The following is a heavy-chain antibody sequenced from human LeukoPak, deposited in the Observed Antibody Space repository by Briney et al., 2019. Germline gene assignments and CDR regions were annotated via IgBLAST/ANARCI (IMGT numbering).Heavy chain of an antibody. D-gene: IGHD6-13*01. CDR1: GYSFTSYW. J-gene: IGHJ4*02. Sequence: KRGESLKISCKGSGYSFTSYWIGWVRQMPGKGLEWMGIIYPGDSDTRYSPSFQGQVTISADKSISTAYLQRSSLKASDTAMYYCARHEGRNWYLSSFDYWGQGTLVTVSS. V-gene: IGHV5-51*01. CDR3: ARHEGRNWYLSSFDY. CDR2: IYPGDSDT.